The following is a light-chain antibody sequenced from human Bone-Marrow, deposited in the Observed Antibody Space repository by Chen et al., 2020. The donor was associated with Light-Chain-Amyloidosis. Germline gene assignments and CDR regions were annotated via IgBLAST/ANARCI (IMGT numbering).Light chain of an antibody. Sequence: QSALTQPASVSGSPGQSITISCTGTSSDVGGYNYVSWYQQHPGKAPKLMIYDVSNRPSGVYNRFSGSKSGNTASLTSSGLQAEDEADYYRSSYTSSSTWVFGGGTKMTV. V-gene: IGLV2-14*01. CDR1: SSDVGGYNY. J-gene: IGLJ3*02. CDR2: DVS. CDR3: SSYTSSSTWV.